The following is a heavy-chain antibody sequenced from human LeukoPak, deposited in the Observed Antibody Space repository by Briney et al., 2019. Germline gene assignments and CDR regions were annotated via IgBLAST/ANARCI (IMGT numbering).Heavy chain of an antibody. CDR3: ARSGLYDFWSGYYTSGGHFGAPYYYYGMDV. CDR1: GYTFTSYG. CDR2: ISAYNGNT. D-gene: IGHD3-3*01. V-gene: IGHV1-18*01. J-gene: IGHJ6*02. Sequence: ASVTVSCKASGYTFTSYGISWVRQAPGQGLEWMGWISAYNGNTNYAQKLQGRVTMTTDTSTSTAYMELRSLRSDDTAVYYCARSGLYDFWSGYYTSGGHFGAPYYYYGMDVWGQGTTVTVSS.